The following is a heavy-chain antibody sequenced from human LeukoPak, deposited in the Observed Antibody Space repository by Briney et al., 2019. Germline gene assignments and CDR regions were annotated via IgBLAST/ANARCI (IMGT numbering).Heavy chain of an antibody. CDR1: GFTFSSYS. CDR3: ARDLTDIVVVVAATGPGGFDP. J-gene: IGHJ5*02. V-gene: IGHV3-21*01. D-gene: IGHD2-15*01. CDR2: ISSSSSYI. Sequence: GGALRLCCAASGFTFSSYSMNWVRQARGKGLELVLSISSSSSYIYYADSVKGRFTISRDNAKNSLYLQMNSRRAEDTAVYYCARDLTDIVVVVAATGPGGFDPWGQGTLVTVSS.